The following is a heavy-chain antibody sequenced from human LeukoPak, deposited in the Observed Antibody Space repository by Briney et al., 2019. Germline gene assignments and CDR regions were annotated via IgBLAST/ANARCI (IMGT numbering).Heavy chain of an antibody. Sequence: GGSLRLSCAASGFTFSSYAMHWVRQAPGKGLEWVAVISYDRSNKYYADSVKGRFTISRDDSKNTLYLQMNSLRAEDTAVYYCARAKDYYDSSGHYGMDVWGQGTTVTVSS. CDR3: ARAKDYYDSSGHYGMDV. CDR1: GFTFSSYA. J-gene: IGHJ6*02. D-gene: IGHD3-22*01. V-gene: IGHV3-30-3*01. CDR2: ISYDRSNK.